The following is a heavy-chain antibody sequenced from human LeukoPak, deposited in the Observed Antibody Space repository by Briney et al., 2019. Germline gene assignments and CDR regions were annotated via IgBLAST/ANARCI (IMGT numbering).Heavy chain of an antibody. V-gene: IGHV3-7*01. CDR3: ARRLVVVTYDAFDI. J-gene: IGHJ3*02. Sequence: GGSLRLSCAASGFTFSSYWMSWVRQAPGKGLEWVANIKQDGSEKYYVDSVKGRFTISRDNAKNSLYLQMNSLRAEDTAVYYCARRLVVVTYDAFDIWGQGTMVTVSS. D-gene: IGHD2-21*02. CDR2: IKQDGSEK. CDR1: GFTFSSYW.